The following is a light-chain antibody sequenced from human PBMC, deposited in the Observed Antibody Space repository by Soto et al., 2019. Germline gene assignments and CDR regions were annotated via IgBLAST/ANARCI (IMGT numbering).Light chain of an antibody. V-gene: IGKV1-33*01. J-gene: IGKJ4*01. CDR3: QQYDNLPPT. Sequence: DIQMTQSPSSLSASVGDRVTITCQASQDISNYLNWYQQKPGKATKLLIYDASNLETGVQTRFSGSGSGTDFTFTISSLHPEDIATYYYQQYDNLPPTFGGGTKVEIK. CDR1: QDISNY. CDR2: DAS.